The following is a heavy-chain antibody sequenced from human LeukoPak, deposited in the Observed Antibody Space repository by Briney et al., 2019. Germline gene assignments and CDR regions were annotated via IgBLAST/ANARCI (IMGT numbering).Heavy chain of an antibody. CDR3: ARGYRVHYYYDSSGYYALGY. CDR2: MNPNSGNT. J-gene: IGHJ4*02. Sequence: GASVKVSCKASGYTFTSYDINWVRQATGQGPEWMGWMNPNSGNTGYAQKFQGRVTMTRNTSISTAYMELSSLRSEDTAVYYCARGYRVHYYYDSSGYYALGYWGQGTLVTVSS. CDR1: GYTFTSYD. V-gene: IGHV1-8*01. D-gene: IGHD3-22*01.